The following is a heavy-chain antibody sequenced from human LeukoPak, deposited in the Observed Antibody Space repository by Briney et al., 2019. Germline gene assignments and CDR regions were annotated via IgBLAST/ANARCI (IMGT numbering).Heavy chain of an antibody. J-gene: IGHJ6*03. CDR1: GFTFDDYG. V-gene: IGHV3-20*01. Sequence: RPGGSLRLSCAASGFTFDDYGMSWVRQAPGKGLEWVSGINWNGGSTGYADSVKGRFTISRDNAKNSLYLQMNSLRAEDTALYHCARGTKETYYDILTGYYKGYYYYYYMDVWGKGTTVTISS. CDR3: ARGTKETYYDILTGYYKGYYYYYYMDV. CDR2: INWNGGST. D-gene: IGHD3-9*01.